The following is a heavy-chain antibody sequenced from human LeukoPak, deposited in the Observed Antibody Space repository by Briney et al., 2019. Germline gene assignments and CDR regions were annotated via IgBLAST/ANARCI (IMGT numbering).Heavy chain of an antibody. CDR2: IYHSGST. V-gene: IGHV4-30-2*01. J-gene: IGHJ4*02. CDR3: ARGPITIFGVGRFDY. CDR1: GGSISSGGYY. D-gene: IGHD3-3*01. Sequence: SQTLSLTCTVSGGSISSGGYYWSWIRQPPGKGLEWIGYIYHSGSTYYNPSLKSRVTISVDRSKNQFSLKLSSVTAADTAVYYCARGPITIFGVGRFDYWGQGTLVTVSS.